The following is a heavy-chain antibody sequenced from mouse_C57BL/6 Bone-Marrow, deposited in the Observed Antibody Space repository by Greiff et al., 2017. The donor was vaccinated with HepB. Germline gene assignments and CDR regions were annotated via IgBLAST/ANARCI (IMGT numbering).Heavy chain of an antibody. Sequence: QVQLKESGAELVRPGTSVKMSCKASGYTFTNYWIGWAKQRPGHGLEWIGDIYAGGGYTNYNEKFKGKATLTADKSSSTAYMQFSSLTSEDSAIYYCARGGSNYFDVWGTGTTVTVSS. J-gene: IGHJ1*03. CDR2: IYAGGGYT. V-gene: IGHV1-63*01. D-gene: IGHD1-1*01. CDR3: ARGGSNYFDV. CDR1: GYTFTNYW.